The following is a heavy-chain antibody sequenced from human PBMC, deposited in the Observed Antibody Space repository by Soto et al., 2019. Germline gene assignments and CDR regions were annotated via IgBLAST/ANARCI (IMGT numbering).Heavy chain of an antibody. Sequence: ASVKLSCKASGYTLTGDYMRWLRQAPGQGLEWMGWINPNSGGTNYAQKFQGRVTMTRDTSISTAYMELSRLRPDDTAVYYCARDLGRWLDYWGQGTLVTVSS. D-gene: IGHD3-16*01. V-gene: IGHV1-2*02. CDR3: ARDLGRWLDY. CDR1: GYTLTGDY. CDR2: INPNSGGT. J-gene: IGHJ4*02.